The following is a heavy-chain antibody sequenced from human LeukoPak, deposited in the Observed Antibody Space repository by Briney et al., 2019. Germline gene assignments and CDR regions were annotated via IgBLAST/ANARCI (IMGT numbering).Heavy chain of an antibody. CDR3: APGGDYCSTTSCPS. Sequence: GGSLRLSCAASGFTFSDHYIDWVRQAPGKGLEWVGRSRNKANSYTTEYAASVKGRFTISRDDSKNSLYLQMNSLKTEDTAVYYCAPGGDYCSTTSCPSWGQGTMVTASS. J-gene: IGHJ3*01. D-gene: IGHD2-2*01. V-gene: IGHV3-72*01. CDR2: SRNKANSYTT. CDR1: GFTFSDHY.